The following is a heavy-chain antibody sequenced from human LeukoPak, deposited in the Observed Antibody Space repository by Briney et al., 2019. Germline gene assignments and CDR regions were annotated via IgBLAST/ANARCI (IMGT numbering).Heavy chain of an antibody. D-gene: IGHD2-2*01. CDR1: GFTFSGYG. CDR2: IRYDGSNK. J-gene: IGHJ4*02. Sequence: PGGSLRLSCAASGFTFSGYGMHWVRQAPGKGLEWVAFIRYDGSNKYYAASVKGRFTISRDNSKNTLYLQMNSMRAEDAAVYYCAKDRYVSPTARRGRESDYWGQGTLVTVSS. V-gene: IGHV3-30*02. CDR3: AKDRYVSPTARRGRESDY.